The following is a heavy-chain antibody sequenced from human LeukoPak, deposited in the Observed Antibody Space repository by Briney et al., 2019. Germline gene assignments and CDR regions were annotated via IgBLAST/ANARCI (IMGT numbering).Heavy chain of an antibody. D-gene: IGHD3-3*02. V-gene: IGHV1-18*01. CDR1: GYTFTSYG. CDR3: ARAISIPNWFDP. Sequence: ASVKVSCKXSGYTFTSYGISWVRQAPGQGLEWMGWISAYNGNTNYAQKLQGRVTMTTDTSTSTAYMELRSLRSDDTAVYYCARAISIPNWFDPWGQGTLVTVSS. J-gene: IGHJ5*02. CDR2: ISAYNGNT.